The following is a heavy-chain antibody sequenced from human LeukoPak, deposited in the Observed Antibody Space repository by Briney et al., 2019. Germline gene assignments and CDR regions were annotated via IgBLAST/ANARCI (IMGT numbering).Heavy chain of an antibody. J-gene: IGHJ4*02. CDR1: GFTFDDYT. CDR3: AKGKNTGRYLSHVDY. CDR2: ISWDGGST. D-gene: IGHD3-10*01. Sequence: GGSLRLSCAPSGFTFDDYTMHWVRQAPGKGLEWVSLISWDGGSTYYADSVKGRFTISRDNSKNSLYLQMNSLRTEDTASYYCAKGKNTGRYLSHVDYWGQGTLVTVSS. V-gene: IGHV3-43*01.